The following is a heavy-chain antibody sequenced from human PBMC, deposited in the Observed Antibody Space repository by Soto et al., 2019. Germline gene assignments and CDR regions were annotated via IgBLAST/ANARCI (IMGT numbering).Heavy chain of an antibody. CDR1: GGSISSGGYS. D-gene: IGHD2-15*01. CDR2: IYHSGST. Sequence: QLQLQESGSGLVKPSQTLSLTCAVSGGSISSGGYSWSWIRQPPGKGLEWIGYIYHSGSTYYNPSLKSRVTIAVDRSEKRFCLKLSSVPAADTAVYYCAAGGVLPRYDWGQGTLVTVSS. CDR3: AAGGVLPRYD. V-gene: IGHV4-30-2*01. J-gene: IGHJ4*02.